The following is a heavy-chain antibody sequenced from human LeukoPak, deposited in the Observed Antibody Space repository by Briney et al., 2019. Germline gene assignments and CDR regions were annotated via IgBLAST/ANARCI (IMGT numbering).Heavy chain of an antibody. V-gene: IGHV1-18*01. CDR3: ARDSDSSGAHSLFDY. CDR1: GYTFTSYG. CDR2: ISAYNGNT. Sequence: ASVKVSCKASGYTFTSYGISWVRQAPGQELEWMGWISAYNGNTNYAQKLQVRVTMTTDTSTSTAYMELRSLRSDDTAVYYCARDSDSSGAHSLFDYWGQGTLVTVSS. D-gene: IGHD6-19*01. J-gene: IGHJ4*02.